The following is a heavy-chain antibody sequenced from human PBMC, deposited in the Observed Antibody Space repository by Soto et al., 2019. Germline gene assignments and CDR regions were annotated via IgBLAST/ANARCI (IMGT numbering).Heavy chain of an antibody. V-gene: IGHV3-30*03. CDR1: GFTFSSNG. D-gene: IGHD2-2*01. CDR2: MSNDGSHT. J-gene: IGHJ4*02. CDR3: TIGCSSSSTCYIMDY. Sequence: QVQLVESGGGVVQPGRSLRLSCAASGFTFSSNGMHWVRQAPGKGLEWVAVMSNDGSHTYYADSAKGRFTISRDNSKNTLYLQMNSLRAEDSGIYYCTIGCSSSSTCYIMDYWGQGALVTVSA.